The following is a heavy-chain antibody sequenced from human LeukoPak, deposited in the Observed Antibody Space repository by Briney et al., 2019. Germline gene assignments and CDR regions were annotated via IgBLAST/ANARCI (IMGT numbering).Heavy chain of an antibody. V-gene: IGHV3-48*04. CDR2: ISSSSSTI. CDR3: ARSLDGQARSLDAFDI. Sequence: GGSLRLSYAASGFTFSNAWMSWVRQAPGKGLEWASYISSSSSTIYYADSVKGRFTISRDNAKNSLYLQMNSLRADDTAVYYCARSLDGQARSLDAFDIWGQGTMVTVSS. D-gene: IGHD1-1*01. J-gene: IGHJ3*02. CDR1: GFTFSNAW.